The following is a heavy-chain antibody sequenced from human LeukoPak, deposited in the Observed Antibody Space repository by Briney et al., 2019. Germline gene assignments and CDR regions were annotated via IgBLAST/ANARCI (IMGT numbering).Heavy chain of an antibody. D-gene: IGHD2-15*01. CDR2: TVGGGSPNT. CDR3: TKAPIVSCSGAFCYPFDS. J-gene: IGHJ4*02. V-gene: IGHV3-23*01. CDR1: GFHFANYA. Sequence: GGSLRLSCAASGFHFANYAMSWVRQAPGKGLEWVSATVGGGSPNTYHADSVKGRFTISRNNSKNTLFLQMNSLRAEDTAIYYCTKAPIVSCSGAFCYPFDSWGQGTLVTVSS.